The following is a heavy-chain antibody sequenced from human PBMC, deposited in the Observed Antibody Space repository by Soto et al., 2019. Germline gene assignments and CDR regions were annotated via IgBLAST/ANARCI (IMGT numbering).Heavy chain of an antibody. D-gene: IGHD7-27*01. CDR3: ARVTGP. J-gene: IGHJ5*02. CDR1: GGSINNNHYY. V-gene: IGHV4-39*07. Sequence: SETLSLTCSVSGGSINNNHYYWGWVRQPPGKGLEWIGYIYHSGSTYYNPSLKSRVAISVDRSKNQFSLKLSSVTAADTAVYYCARVTGPWGQGTLVTVSS. CDR2: IYHSGST.